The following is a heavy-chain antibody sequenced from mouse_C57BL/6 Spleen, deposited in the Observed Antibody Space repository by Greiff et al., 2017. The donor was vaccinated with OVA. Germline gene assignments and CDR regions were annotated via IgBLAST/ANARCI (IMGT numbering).Heavy chain of an antibody. Sequence: VQLQQSGAELVKPGASVKISCKASGYAFSSYWMNWVKQRPGKGLEWIGQIYPGDGATNYTGKFKGKATLTADKSSSTAYMQLSSLTSEDSAVYFCARSDGSSYWYFDVWGTGTTVTGSS. CDR3: ARSDGSSYWYFDV. D-gene: IGHD1-1*01. CDR1: GYAFSSYW. J-gene: IGHJ1*03. CDR2: IYPGDGAT. V-gene: IGHV1-80*01.